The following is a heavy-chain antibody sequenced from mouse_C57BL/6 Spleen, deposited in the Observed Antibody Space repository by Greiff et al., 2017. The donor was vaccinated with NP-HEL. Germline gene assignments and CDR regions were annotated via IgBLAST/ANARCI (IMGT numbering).Heavy chain of an antibody. V-gene: IGHV1-59*01. J-gene: IGHJ2*01. D-gene: IGHD1-1*01. CDR2: IDPSDSYT. CDR1: GYTFTSYW. Sequence: QVQLQQPGAELVRPGTSVKLSCKASGYTFTSYWMHWVKQRPGQGLEWIGVIDPSDSYTNYNQKFKGKATLTVDTSSSTAYMQLSSLTSEDSAVYYCARSFWTTVDYWGQGTTLTVSS. CDR3: ARSFWTTVDY.